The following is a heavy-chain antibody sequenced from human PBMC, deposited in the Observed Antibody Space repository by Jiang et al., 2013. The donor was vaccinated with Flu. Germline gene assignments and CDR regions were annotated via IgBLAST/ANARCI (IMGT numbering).Heavy chain of an antibody. CDR2: TYYRSKWYN. V-gene: IGHV6-1*01. D-gene: IGHD3-22*01. CDR3: ARDNDSSGYYLFDAFDI. Sequence: QTLSLTCAISGDSVSSNSAAWNWIRQSPSRGLEWLGRTYYRSKWYNDYAVSVKSRITINPDTSKNQFSLQLNSVTPEDTAVYYCARDNDSSGYYLFDAFDIWGQGTMVTVSS. CDR1: GDSVSSNSAA. J-gene: IGHJ3*02.